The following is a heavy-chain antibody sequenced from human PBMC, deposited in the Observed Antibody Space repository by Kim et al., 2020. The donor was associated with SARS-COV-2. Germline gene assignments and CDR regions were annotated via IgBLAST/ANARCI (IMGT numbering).Heavy chain of an antibody. CDR3: ALGYCSGGSCPDAFDI. V-gene: IGHV3-30*07. D-gene: IGHD2-15*01. Sequence: SVKGRFTISRDSSKNTLYLQMNSLRAEDTAVYYCALGYCSGGSCPDAFDIWGQGTMVTVSS. J-gene: IGHJ3*02.